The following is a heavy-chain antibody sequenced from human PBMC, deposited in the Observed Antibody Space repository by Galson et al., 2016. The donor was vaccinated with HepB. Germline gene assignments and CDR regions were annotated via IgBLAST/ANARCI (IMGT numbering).Heavy chain of an antibody. CDR2: ISYDGSNE. J-gene: IGHJ4*02. CDR3: AKTPRILRYFDWISGLDY. D-gene: IGHD3-9*01. CDR1: GFTFSGYG. V-gene: IGHV3-30*18. Sequence: SLRLSCAASGFTFSGYGMHWVRQAPGKGLEWVAVISYDGSNEYYGDSVKGRFTISRDNSKSTLYLQMNNVTTEDTAVYYCAKTPRILRYFDWISGLDYWGQGTLVIVSA.